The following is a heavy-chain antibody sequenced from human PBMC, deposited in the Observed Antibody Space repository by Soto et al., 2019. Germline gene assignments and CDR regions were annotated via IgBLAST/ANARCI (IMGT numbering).Heavy chain of an antibody. J-gene: IGHJ6*02. Sequence: EVQLVESGGVVVQPGGSLRLSCAASGFTFDDYAMHWVRQAPGKGLEWVSLISWDGGSTYYADSVKGRFTISRDNSKNSLYLQMNSLRAEDTALYYCAKAARVMYYYYGMDVWGQGTTGTVSS. D-gene: IGHD2-21*01. CDR3: AKAARVMYYYYGMDV. CDR1: GFTFDDYA. V-gene: IGHV3-43D*04. CDR2: ISWDGGST.